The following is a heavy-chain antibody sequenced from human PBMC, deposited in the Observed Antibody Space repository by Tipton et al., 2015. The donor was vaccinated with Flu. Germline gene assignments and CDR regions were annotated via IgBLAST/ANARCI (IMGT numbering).Heavy chain of an antibody. CDR3: ARGGLGDITIFGVVSSAYYYYGMDV. Sequence: TLSLTCTVSGGSVSSGGYYWGWIRQPAGKGLEWIGRIYTSGSTNYNPSLKSRVTISVDTSKNQLSLKLSSVTAADMAVYYCARGGLGDITIFGVVSSAYYYYGMDVWDQGP. J-gene: IGHJ6*02. D-gene: IGHD3-3*01. V-gene: IGHV4-61*02. CDR2: IYTSGST. CDR1: GGSVSSGGYY.